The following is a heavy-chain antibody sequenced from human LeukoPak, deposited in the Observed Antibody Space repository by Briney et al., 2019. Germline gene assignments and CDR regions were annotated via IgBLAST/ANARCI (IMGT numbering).Heavy chain of an antibody. CDR3: AKDAAAVIPENWFDP. J-gene: IGHJ5*02. V-gene: IGHV3-53*05. Sequence: GGSLRLSCAASGFTVSSNYMSWVRQAPGKGLEWVSVIYSGGSTYYADSVKGRFTISRDNSKNTLYLQMNSLRAEDTAVYYCAKDAAAVIPENWFDPWGQGTLVTVSS. CDR2: IYSGGST. D-gene: IGHD6-13*01. CDR1: GFTVSSNY.